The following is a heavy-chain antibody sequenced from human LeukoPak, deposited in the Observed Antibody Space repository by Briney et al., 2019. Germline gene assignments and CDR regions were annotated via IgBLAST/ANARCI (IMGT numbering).Heavy chain of an antibody. J-gene: IGHJ4*02. V-gene: IGHV3-21*01. CDR2: ISSSSSYI. Sequence: GGSLRLSCAASGFTFSSYSMNWVRQAPGKGLEWVSSISSSSSYIYYADSVKGRLTISRDNAKNSLYLQMNSLRAEDTAVYYCARDQGYCSSTSCSYYFDYWGQGTLVTVSS. CDR3: ARDQGYCSSTSCSYYFDY. CDR1: GFTFSSYS. D-gene: IGHD2-2*01.